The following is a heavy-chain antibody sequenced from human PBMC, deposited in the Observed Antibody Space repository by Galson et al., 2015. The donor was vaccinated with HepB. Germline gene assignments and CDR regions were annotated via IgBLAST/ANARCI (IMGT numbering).Heavy chain of an antibody. CDR2: ISGSGGST. D-gene: IGHD3-22*01. CDR3: AKGHYDSSGYYSGYYFDY. J-gene: IGHJ4*02. Sequence: SLRLSCAASGFTFSSYAMSWVRQAPGKGLEWVSAISGSGGSTYYADSVKGRFTISRDNSKNTLYLQMNSLRAEDTAVYYCAKGHYDSSGYYSGYYFDYWGQGSLVTVSS. CDR1: GFTFSSYA. V-gene: IGHV3-23*01.